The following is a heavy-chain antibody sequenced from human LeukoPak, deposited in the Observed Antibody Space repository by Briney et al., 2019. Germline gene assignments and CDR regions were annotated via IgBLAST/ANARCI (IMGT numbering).Heavy chain of an antibody. CDR1: GFTISAYE. D-gene: IGHD2-21*02. J-gene: IGHJ4*02. CDR3: AKDLLPGAPDYFGY. V-gene: IGHV3-30-3*01. CDR2: ISTDGNIK. Sequence: PGGSLRLSCAASGFTISAYEMHWVRQAPGKGLEWVAVISTDGNIKLYSDSVKGRFTISRDTSKTTLFLQMNSLRAEDTAVYYCAKDLLPGAPDYFGYWGQGTLVTVSS.